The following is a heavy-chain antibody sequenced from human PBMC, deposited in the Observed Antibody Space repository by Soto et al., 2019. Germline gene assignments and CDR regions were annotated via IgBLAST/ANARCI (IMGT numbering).Heavy chain of an antibody. CDR2: INPSGGST. CDR1: GYTLTRYY. D-gene: IGHD2-15*01. J-gene: IGHJ3*02. Sequence: ASVKVSCKASGYTLTRYYMHWVRQAPGQRPEWMGIINPSGGSTSYAQKFQGRVTMTRDTSTSTVYMELSSLRSEDTAVYYCARAIYCSGGSCWEDAFDIWGQGTMVTVSS. CDR3: ARAIYCSGGSCWEDAFDI. V-gene: IGHV1-46*01.